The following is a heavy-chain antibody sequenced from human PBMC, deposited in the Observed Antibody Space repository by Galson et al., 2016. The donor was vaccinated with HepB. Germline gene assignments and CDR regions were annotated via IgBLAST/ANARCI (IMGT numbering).Heavy chain of an antibody. CDR1: TGSITKGTYY. CDR2: IYHSGAT. D-gene: IGHD6-19*01. V-gene: IGHV4-39*01. J-gene: IGHJ4*02. Sequence: TLSLTCTVSTGSITKGTYYWGWIRQSPGNGLEWIGTIYHSGATYYNPPLERRVTISVDTSKNQFSLKLTSVTAADTAVYFCARQSHSSGWYHDWGQGTLVTVSS. CDR3: ARQSHSSGWYHD.